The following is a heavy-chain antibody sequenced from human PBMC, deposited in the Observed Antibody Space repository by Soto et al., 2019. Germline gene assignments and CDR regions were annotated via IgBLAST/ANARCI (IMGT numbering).Heavy chain of an antibody. CDR2: ISYDGSNK. CDR3: ARDGSYSSSWYDY. CDR1: GFTFSSYA. D-gene: IGHD6-13*01. Sequence: QVQLVESGGGVVQPGRSLRLSCAASGFTFSSYAMHWVRQAPGKGLEWVAVISYDGSNKYYADSVKGRFTISRDNSKNTLYLQMNSLRAEDTAVYYCARDGSYSSSWYDYWGQGTLVTVSS. J-gene: IGHJ4*02. V-gene: IGHV3-30-3*01.